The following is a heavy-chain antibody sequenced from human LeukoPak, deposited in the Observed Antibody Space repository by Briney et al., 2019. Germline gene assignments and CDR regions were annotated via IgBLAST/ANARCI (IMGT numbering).Heavy chain of an antibody. CDR2: ISYDGSNK. D-gene: IGHD6-19*01. CDR1: GFAFNTYG. V-gene: IGHV3-30*18. J-gene: IGHJ4*02. CDR3: AKVPSTSGWYSPFDY. Sequence: GRSLRLSCAASGFAFNTYGMHWVRQAPGKGLEWVAVISYDGSNKYYADSVKGRFTISRDNSKNTLYLQMNGLRAEDTAVYYCAKVPSTSGWYSPFDYWGQGTLVTVSS.